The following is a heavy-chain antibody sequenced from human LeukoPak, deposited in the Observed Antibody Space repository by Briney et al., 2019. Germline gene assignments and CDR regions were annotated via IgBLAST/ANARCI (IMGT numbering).Heavy chain of an antibody. V-gene: IGHV3-30*02. CDR1: GFTFSSYG. Sequence: GGSLRLSCAASGFTFSSYGMHWVRQAPGKGLEWVAFIRYDGSNKYYADSVKGRFTISRDNSKNTLYLQMNSLRAEDTAVYYCAQVGGAHSRDYYYYMDVWGKGTTVTVSS. D-gene: IGHD3-16*01. CDR2: IRYDGSNK. J-gene: IGHJ6*03. CDR3: AQVGGAHSRDYYYYMDV.